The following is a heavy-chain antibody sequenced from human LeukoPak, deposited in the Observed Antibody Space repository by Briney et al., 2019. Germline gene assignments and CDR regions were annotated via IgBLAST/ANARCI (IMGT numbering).Heavy chain of an antibody. J-gene: IGHJ4*02. CDR3: ARFGSY. CDR1: GGSFSGYY. D-gene: IGHD3-10*01. Sequence: SETLSLTCAVYGGSFSGYYWSWIRQPPGKGLEWIGEINRSASTNYNPSLKSRVTISVDTSKSQFSLKLTSVTAADTAVYYCARFGSYWGQGTLVTVSS. CDR2: INRSAST. V-gene: IGHV4-34*01.